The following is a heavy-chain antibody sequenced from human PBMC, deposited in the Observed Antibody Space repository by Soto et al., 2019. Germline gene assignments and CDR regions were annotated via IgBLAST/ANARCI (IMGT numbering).Heavy chain of an antibody. D-gene: IGHD3-10*01. CDR3: ARDMYYYGSGSYPRYYYYGMDV. CDR1: GGSISSGGYY. Sequence: SETLSLTCTVSGGSISSGGYYWSWIRQHPGKGLEWIGYIYYSGSTYYNPSLKSRVTISVDTSKNQFSLKLSSVTAADTAVYYCARDMYYYGSGSYPRYYYYGMDVWGQGTTVTVSS. J-gene: IGHJ6*02. CDR2: IYYSGST. V-gene: IGHV4-31*02.